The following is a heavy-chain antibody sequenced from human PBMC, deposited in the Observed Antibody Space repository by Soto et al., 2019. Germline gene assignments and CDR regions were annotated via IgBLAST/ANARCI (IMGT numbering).Heavy chain of an antibody. CDR2: IYWDDDK. Sequence: QITLKESGPTLVKPTQTLTLTCTFSGCSLSTTGVGLGWIRQPPGKALELLALIYWDDDKRYSPSLKSRTTITNDTTKNQVVLTMTNMDTVDPATYYCAHSRGSSVSWDYWGQGTLVTVSS. J-gene: IGHJ4*02. CDR1: GCSLSTTGVG. CDR3: AHSRGSSVSWDY. V-gene: IGHV2-5*02. D-gene: IGHD1-26*01.